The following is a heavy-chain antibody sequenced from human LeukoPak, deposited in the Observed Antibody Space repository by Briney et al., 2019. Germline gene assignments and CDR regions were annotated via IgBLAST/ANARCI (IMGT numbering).Heavy chain of an antibody. Sequence: SETLSLTCAVSGGSISSSNWWSWVRQPPGKGLEWIGEIYHSGSTNYNLSLKSRVTISVDKSKNQFSLKLSSVTAADTAVYYCARASHWNQLHYFDYWGQGTLVTVSS. J-gene: IGHJ4*02. D-gene: IGHD1-1*01. CDR3: ARASHWNQLHYFDY. CDR1: GGSISSSNW. V-gene: IGHV4-4*02. CDR2: IYHSGST.